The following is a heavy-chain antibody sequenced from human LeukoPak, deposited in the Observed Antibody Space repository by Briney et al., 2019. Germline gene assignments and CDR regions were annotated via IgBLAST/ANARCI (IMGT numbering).Heavy chain of an antibody. D-gene: IGHD2-8*01. CDR3: ATENGFNDY. CDR2: ISYSGNT. V-gene: IGHV4-39*07. Sequence: PSETLSLTCSVSGGSISSSNYYWGWIRQPPGKGLEWIGSISYSGNTYYNPSLKSRVTISVDTSKNQFSLKLSSVTAADTAVYYCATENGFNDYWGQGTLVTVSS. J-gene: IGHJ4*02. CDR1: GGSISSSNYY.